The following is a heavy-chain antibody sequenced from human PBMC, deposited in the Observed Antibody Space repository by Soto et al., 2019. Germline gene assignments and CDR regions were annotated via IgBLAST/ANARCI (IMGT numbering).Heavy chain of an antibody. J-gene: IGHJ6*02. CDR2: IWYDGSNK. Sequence: GGSLRLSCAASGFTFSSYGMHWVRQAPGKGLEWVAVIWYDGSNKYYADSVKGRFTISRDNSKNTLYLQMNSLRAEDTAVYYCANSVRSGAGPYYYYGMDVWGQGTTVTVSS. CDR1: GFTFSSYG. CDR3: ANSVRSGAGPYYYYGMDV. V-gene: IGHV3-30*02. D-gene: IGHD1-26*01.